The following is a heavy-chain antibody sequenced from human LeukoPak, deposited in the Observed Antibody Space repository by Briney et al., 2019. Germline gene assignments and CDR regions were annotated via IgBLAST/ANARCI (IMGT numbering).Heavy chain of an antibody. V-gene: IGHV5-51*01. J-gene: IGHJ3*02. CDR1: GYSFTSYW. Sequence: GESLKISCKGSGYSFTSYWIGWVRQMPGKGLEWMGIIYPGDSDTRYSPSFQGQVTISADKSISTAYLQWSSLKASDTAMYFCARQGRGSGNYGAFDIWGQGTMVTVSS. D-gene: IGHD3-10*01. CDR3: ARQGRGSGNYGAFDI. CDR2: IYPGDSDT.